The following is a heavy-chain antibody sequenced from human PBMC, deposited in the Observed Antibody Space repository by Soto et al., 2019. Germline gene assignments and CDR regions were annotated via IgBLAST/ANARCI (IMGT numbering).Heavy chain of an antibody. D-gene: IGHD5-18*01. V-gene: IGHV4-4*02. Sequence: SETLSLTCAVSGGSISSSDWWSWVRQPPGKGLEWVGEIHHSGSTNYNPSLKSRVTISVDKSEKQFSLNLNSVTAADTAVYYCASNSYGYIFYDYWGQGTLVTVYS. J-gene: IGHJ4*02. CDR2: IHHSGST. CDR3: ASNSYGYIFYDY. CDR1: GGSISSSDW.